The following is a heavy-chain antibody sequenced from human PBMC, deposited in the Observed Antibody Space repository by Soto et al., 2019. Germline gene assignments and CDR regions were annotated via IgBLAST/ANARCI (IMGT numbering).Heavy chain of an antibody. Sequence: QVQLVESGGGVVKPGRSLRLSCAASGFTFSSYAMHWVRQAPGKGLEWVAVISYDGSNKYYADSVKGRFTISRDNSKNTLYLQMNRLRAEDTAVYYCARLRNPPTWWEFDYWGQGTLVTVSS. V-gene: IGHV3-30*14. CDR1: GFTFSSYA. CDR2: ISYDGSNK. J-gene: IGHJ4*02. D-gene: IGHD2-15*01. CDR3: ARLRNPPTWWEFDY.